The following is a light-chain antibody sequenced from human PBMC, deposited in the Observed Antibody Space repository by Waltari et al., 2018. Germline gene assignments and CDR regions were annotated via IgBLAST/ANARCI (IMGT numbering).Light chain of an antibody. J-gene: IGLJ2*01. CDR1: SLATYR. Sequence: SGVLSQPPSVSVAPGQTARITCGGFSLATYRVPWYQQKTGQAPVPVVHDDFGRPSGIPDRFSVSNVGDTATLTISRVEAGDEADYYCQVWDNISAHLVFGGGTKLTVL. CDR3: QVWDNISAHLV. CDR2: DDF. V-gene: IGLV3-21*02.